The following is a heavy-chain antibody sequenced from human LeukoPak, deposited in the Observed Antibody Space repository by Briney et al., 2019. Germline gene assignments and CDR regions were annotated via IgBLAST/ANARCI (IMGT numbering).Heavy chain of an antibody. CDR2: ISSSSSYM. J-gene: IGHJ4*02. CDR1: GFTFSIYT. Sequence: GGSLRLSCAASGFTFSIYTMNWVRQAPGKGLEWVSSISSSSSYMYYADSLKGRFTVSRDNAENSLYLQINSLRAEDTALYYCAKDRNYGYVWGSYPPALYSDYWGQGTLVTVSS. D-gene: IGHD3-16*02. CDR3: AKDRNYGYVWGSYPPALYSDY. V-gene: IGHV3-21*04.